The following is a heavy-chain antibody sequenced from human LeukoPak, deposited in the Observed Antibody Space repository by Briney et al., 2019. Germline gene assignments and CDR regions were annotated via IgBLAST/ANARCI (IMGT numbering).Heavy chain of an antibody. V-gene: IGHV3-73*01. CDR3: TTALPRTVWVN. D-gene: IGHD4-17*01. Sequence: GGSLRLSCAASGLTFSDSAFHWARQASGKGLEWVGHIRSKFKNYATKYAASVNGRFTISRDDSKNMTYLQMNSLKTDDTAMYYCTTALPRTVWVNWGQGTLVTVSS. J-gene: IGHJ4*02. CDR1: GLTFSDSA. CDR2: IRSKFKNYAT.